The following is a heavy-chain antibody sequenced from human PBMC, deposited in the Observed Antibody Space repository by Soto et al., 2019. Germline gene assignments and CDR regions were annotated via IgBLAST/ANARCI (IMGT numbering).Heavy chain of an antibody. J-gene: IGHJ5*02. CDR1: GGSFGSYA. CDR3: ARGFAYSSNWFDL. V-gene: IGHV1-69*06. D-gene: IGHD4-4*01. CDR2: IIPVYGTV. Sequence: SVKVSCKASGGSFGSYAINWVRQAPGRRLEWMGGIIPVYGTVNDAQKFQGRVTITADKSTTTVYMELSNLRSEDMALYYCARGFAYSSNWFDLWGQGTLVTVSS.